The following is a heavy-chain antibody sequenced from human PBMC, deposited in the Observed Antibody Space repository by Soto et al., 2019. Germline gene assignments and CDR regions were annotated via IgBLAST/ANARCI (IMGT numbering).Heavy chain of an antibody. D-gene: IGHD5-12*01. CDR1: GGTISSYY. J-gene: IGHJ4*02. Sequence: SETLSHSCTVSGGTISSYYWSWIRQPPGKGLEWIGYIYYSGSTNYNPSLKSRVTISVDTSKNQFSLKLSSVTAADTAVYYCAREGDGYNSFFDYWGQGTLVTVSS. CDR2: IYYSGST. V-gene: IGHV4-59*01. CDR3: AREGDGYNSFFDY.